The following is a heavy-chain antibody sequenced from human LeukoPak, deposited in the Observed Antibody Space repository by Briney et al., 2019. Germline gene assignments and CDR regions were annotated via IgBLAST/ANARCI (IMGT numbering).Heavy chain of an antibody. Sequence: ASVKVSCKASGYTFTGYYMHWVRQAPGQGLEWMGRINPNSGGTNYAQKFQGRVTMTRDTSISTAYMELSRLRSDDTAVYYCARVPVIQYYYGVDVWGQGTTVTVSS. D-gene: IGHD3-16*02. CDR2: INPNSGGT. J-gene: IGHJ6*02. V-gene: IGHV1-2*06. CDR1: GYTFTGYY. CDR3: ARVPVIQYYYGVDV.